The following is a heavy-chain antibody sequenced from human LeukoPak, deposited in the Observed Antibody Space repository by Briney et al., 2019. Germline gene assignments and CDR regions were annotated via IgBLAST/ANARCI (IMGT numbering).Heavy chain of an antibody. CDR1: EFTFSSYS. V-gene: IGHV3-21*01. D-gene: IGHD6-13*01. CDR2: ISSSSYI. Sequence: PGGSLRLSCAASEFTFSSYSMNWVRQAPGKGLEWVSSISSSSYIYYADSVKGRFTISRDNSKNTLYLQMNSLRAEDTAVYYCALPAFGTSFDYWGQGTLVTASS. CDR3: ALPAFGTSFDY. J-gene: IGHJ4*02.